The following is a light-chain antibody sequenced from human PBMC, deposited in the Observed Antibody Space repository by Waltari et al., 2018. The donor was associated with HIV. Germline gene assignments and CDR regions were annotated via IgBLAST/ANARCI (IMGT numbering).Light chain of an antibody. V-gene: IGLV1-44*01. Sequence: QSVLTQPPSASGTPGQRVTISCSGSSSNIGSNTVNWYQQLPGTAPKLLIYSNKQRPSGVPARFPGSKSGTSASLAISGLQSEDEADYYCAAWDGSLNGRVVFGGGTKLTVL. J-gene: IGLJ2*01. CDR3: AAWDGSLNGRVV. CDR1: SSNIGSNT. CDR2: SNK.